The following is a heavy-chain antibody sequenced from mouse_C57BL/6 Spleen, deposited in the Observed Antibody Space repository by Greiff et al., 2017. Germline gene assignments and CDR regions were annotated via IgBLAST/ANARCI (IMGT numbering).Heavy chain of an antibody. V-gene: IGHV1-69*01. Sequence: VQLQQPGAELVMPGASVKLSCKASGYTFTSYWMHWVKQRPGQGLEWIGEIDPSDSYTNYNQKFKGKSTLTVDKSSSTAYMQLSSLTSEDSAVYYCARRGHGSSLDYWGQGTTLTVSS. CDR1: GYTFTSYW. CDR3: ARRGHGSSLDY. J-gene: IGHJ2*01. CDR2: IDPSDSYT. D-gene: IGHD1-1*01.